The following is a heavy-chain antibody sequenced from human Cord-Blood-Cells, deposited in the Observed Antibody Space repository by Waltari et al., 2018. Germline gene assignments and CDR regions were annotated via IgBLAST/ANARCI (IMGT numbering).Heavy chain of an antibody. D-gene: IGHD3-3*01. Sequence: QVQLVESGGGVVQPGGSLRLSCAASGFTFSSYGMHWVRQAPGQGLEWVAFIRYDGSNKYYADSVKGRFTISRDNSKNTLYLQMNSLRAEDTAVYYCAKGTDFWSGYYYYYYGMDVWGQGTTVTVSS. CDR1: GFTFSSYG. CDR3: AKGTDFWSGYYYYYYGMDV. CDR2: IRYDGSNK. J-gene: IGHJ6*02. V-gene: IGHV3-30*02.